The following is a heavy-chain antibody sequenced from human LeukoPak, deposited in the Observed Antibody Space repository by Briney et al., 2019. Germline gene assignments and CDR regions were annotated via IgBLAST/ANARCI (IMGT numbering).Heavy chain of an antibody. J-gene: IGHJ4*02. CDR1: GFTFSSYN. V-gene: IGHV3-48*04. CDR2: ISSSGSTI. D-gene: IGHD3-22*01. CDR3: ARDHDSSGYIDY. Sequence: GGSLRLSCEVSGFTFSSYNMNWVRQAPGKGLEWVSYISSSGSTIYYADSVKGRFTISRDNAKNSLYLQMNSLRAEDTAVYYCARDHDSSGYIDYWGQGTLVTVSS.